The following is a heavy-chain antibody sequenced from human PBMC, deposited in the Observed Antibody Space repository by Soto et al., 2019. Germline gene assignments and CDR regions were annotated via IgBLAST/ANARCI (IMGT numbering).Heavy chain of an antibody. D-gene: IGHD3-3*01. Sequence: SETLSLTCDVSGSSISSGYYWGWIRQPPGKGLEWIGSIYHSGSTSYKSSLKSRVTISVDTSKNQFSLKLRSVTAADTAVYYCARTWSNYDFWEVWGQGSTVTVS. CDR2: IYHSGST. J-gene: IGHJ6*02. CDR3: ARTWSNYDFWEV. CDR1: GSSISSGYY. V-gene: IGHV4-38-2*01.